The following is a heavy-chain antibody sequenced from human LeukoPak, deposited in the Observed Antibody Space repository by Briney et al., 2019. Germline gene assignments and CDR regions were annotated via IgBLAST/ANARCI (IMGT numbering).Heavy chain of an antibody. V-gene: IGHV4-30-4*01. J-gene: IGHJ3*02. Sequence: SETLSLTCTVSGGSISSGDYYWSWIRQPPGKGLEWIGYIYYSGSTYYNPSLKSRVIISVDTSKNQFSLKLSSVTAADTAVYYCARAPFRWAFDIWGQGTMVTVSS. CDR2: IYYSGST. CDR1: GGSISSGDYY. CDR3: ARAPFRWAFDI. D-gene: IGHD5-24*01.